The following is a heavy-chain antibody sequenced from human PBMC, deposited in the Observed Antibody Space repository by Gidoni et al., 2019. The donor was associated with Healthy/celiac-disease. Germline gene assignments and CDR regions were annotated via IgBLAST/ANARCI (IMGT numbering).Heavy chain of an antibody. Sequence: QVQLQESGPGLVKPSETLSLTCTVSGYSISSGYSWGWIRQPPGKGLEWMGSIYHSGSTYYNPSLKSRVTISVDTSKNQFSLKLSSVTAADTAVYYCARETPDYGDYEENAVRWGWPPLSDYWGQGTLVTVSS. J-gene: IGHJ4*02. CDR2: IYHSGST. CDR1: GYSISSGYS. CDR3: ARETPDYGDYEENAVRWGWPPLSDY. D-gene: IGHD4-17*01. V-gene: IGHV4-38-2*02.